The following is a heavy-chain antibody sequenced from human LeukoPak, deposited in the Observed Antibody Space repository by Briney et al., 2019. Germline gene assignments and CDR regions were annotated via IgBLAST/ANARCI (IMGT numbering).Heavy chain of an antibody. J-gene: IGHJ3*02. Sequence: GESLKISCKGSGFSFTSYWIGWVRQMPGRGLEWMNIIYPGDSDTRDSPSFQGQVTISVDKSISTAYLQWSSLKASDTAMYYCARRGETTRGAFKIWGQGTMVIVSS. CDR2: IYPGDSDT. CDR3: ARRGETTRGAFKI. D-gene: IGHD1-1*01. V-gene: IGHV5-51*01. CDR1: GFSFTSYW.